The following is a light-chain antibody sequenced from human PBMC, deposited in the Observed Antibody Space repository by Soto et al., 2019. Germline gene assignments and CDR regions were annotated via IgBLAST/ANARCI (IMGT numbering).Light chain of an antibody. CDR1: QSISSW. CDR3: MQCIDLRS. V-gene: IGKV1-5*01. J-gene: IGKJ3*01. CDR2: DAS. Sequence: DIEMTQTPSSLSASVGDRVAITCRASQSISSWLAWYQQKPGKATKLLIYDASSLESGVPSRFSGSGSGTDFTLTISRLEAEDVGAYYCMQCIDLRSFGPGTKVDIK.